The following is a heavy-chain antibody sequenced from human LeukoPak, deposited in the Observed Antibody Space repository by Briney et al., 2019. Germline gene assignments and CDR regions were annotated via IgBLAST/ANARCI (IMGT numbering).Heavy chain of an antibody. D-gene: IGHD2-8*01. CDR3: AKLLVDNGGYYLLWGGGVDY. J-gene: IGHJ4*02. V-gene: IGHV3-30*18. Sequence: GRSLRLSCAASGSTFSSYGMHWVRQAPGKGLEWVAVISYDGSNKYYADSVKGRFTISRDNSKNTLYLQMNSLRAEDTAVYYCAKLLVDNGGYYLLWGGGVDYWGQGALVTDSS. CDR1: GSTFSSYG. CDR2: ISYDGSNK.